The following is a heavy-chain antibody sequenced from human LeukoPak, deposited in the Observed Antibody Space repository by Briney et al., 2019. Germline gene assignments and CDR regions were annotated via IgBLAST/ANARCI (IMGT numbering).Heavy chain of an antibody. J-gene: IGHJ4*02. D-gene: IGHD6-13*01. V-gene: IGHV3-74*01. Sequence: GSLRLSCAASGFTFSSYWMHWVRQAPGKGLVWVSRINSDGSSTSYADSVKGRFTISRDNAKNTLYLQMNSLRAEDTAVYYCARDRSKAGRIDYWGQGTLVTVSS. CDR3: ARDRSKAGRIDY. CDR2: INSDGSST. CDR1: GFTFSSYW.